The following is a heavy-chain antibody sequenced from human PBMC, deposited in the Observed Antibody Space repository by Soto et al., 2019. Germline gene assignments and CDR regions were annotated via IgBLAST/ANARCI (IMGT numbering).Heavy chain of an antibody. Sequence: QDQLVQSGGEVKKPGASVKVSCKTSGYTFTSHGISWVRQAPGQGLEWMGWISTYNGKTDYAQKFQGRITMTADTRTSTAYMEVRSLRSDDTDIYYCARLLTEGVTYREDAFDIWGQGTKVTVSS. V-gene: IGHV1-18*01. J-gene: IGHJ3*02. CDR1: GYTFTSHG. D-gene: IGHD3-9*01. CDR3: ARLLTEGVTYREDAFDI. CDR2: ISTYNGKT.